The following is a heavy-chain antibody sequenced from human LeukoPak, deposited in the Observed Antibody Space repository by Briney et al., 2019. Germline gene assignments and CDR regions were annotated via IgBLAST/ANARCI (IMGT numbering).Heavy chain of an antibody. V-gene: IGHV5-51*01. D-gene: IGHD1-14*01. CDR3: ARLGYDNHYYFDY. CDR1: GYSFSTYW. J-gene: IGHJ4*02. CDR2: IYPGDSDT. Sequence: GESLRISCQGSGYSFSTYWISWVRQMPGKGLEWVGMIYPGDSDTRYSPSFQGQVIISADKSISSAYLQWNSLKASDTAMYSCARLGYDNHYYFDYWGQGTLVTVSS.